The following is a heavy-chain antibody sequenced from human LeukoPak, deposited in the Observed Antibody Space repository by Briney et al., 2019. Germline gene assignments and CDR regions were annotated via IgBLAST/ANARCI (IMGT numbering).Heavy chain of an antibody. CDR1: VYTFTRYY. CDR2: ITQRGGNT. J-gene: IGHJ6*01. D-gene: IGHD6-13*01. V-gene: IGHV1-46*01. CDR3: ARDLAIAEAPYGMDV. Sequence: GASVKVSCKASVYTFTRYYLHWVRQAPGQGLEWMGIITQRGGNTNSAQQFQGRVTMTRDTSTSTVYMQLSSLRSGDTAVYYCARDLAIAEAPYGMDVWGQGATVTVSS.